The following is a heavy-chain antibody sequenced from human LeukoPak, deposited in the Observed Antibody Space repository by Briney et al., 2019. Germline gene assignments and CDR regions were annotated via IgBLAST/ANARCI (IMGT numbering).Heavy chain of an antibody. V-gene: IGHV1-8*01. Sequence: EASVKVSCKTSGYTFSSYDINWVRQATGQGLEWMGWMNPNSGNTGYAQQLQGRLTMTRNTSISTAYMELSSLRSDDTAVYYCARGNRISYSYDMDVWGQGTTVTVSP. CDR1: GYTFSSYD. CDR3: ARGNRISYSYDMDV. J-gene: IGHJ6*01. CDR2: MNPNSGNT. D-gene: IGHD2/OR15-2a*01.